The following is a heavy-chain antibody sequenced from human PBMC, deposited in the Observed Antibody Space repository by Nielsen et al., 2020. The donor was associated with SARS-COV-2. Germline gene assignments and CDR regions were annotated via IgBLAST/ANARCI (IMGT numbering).Heavy chain of an antibody. CDR3: ARGRMVRGVLRQDYHYYYYMDV. CDR2: INAGNGNT. Sequence: WVRQAPGQRLEWMGWINAGNGNTKYSQKFQGRVTITRDTSASTAYMELSSLRSEDTAVYYCARGRMVRGVLRQDYHYYYYMDVWGKGTTVTVSS. V-gene: IGHV1-3*01. J-gene: IGHJ6*03. D-gene: IGHD3-10*01.